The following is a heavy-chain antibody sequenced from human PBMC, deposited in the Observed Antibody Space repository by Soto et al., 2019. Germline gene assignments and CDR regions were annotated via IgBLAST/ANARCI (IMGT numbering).Heavy chain of an antibody. CDR2: IIPMFDTA. CDR3: AREVHYYDSSGSDY. D-gene: IGHD3-22*01. J-gene: IGHJ4*02. Sequence: SVKVSCKASGGTFSRDAINWVRQAPGQGLEWMGGIIPMFDTANYAQKFQGRVTITADQSTSTAYMELSSLRSGDTAVYYCAREVHYYDSSGSDYWGPGTLVTVSS. CDR1: GGTFSRDA. V-gene: IGHV1-69*13.